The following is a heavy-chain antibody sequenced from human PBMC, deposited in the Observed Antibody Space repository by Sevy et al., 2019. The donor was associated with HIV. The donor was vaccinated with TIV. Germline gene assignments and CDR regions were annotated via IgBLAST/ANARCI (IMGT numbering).Heavy chain of an antibody. V-gene: IGHV3-23*01. CDR1: GFSLSNYA. Sequence: GGSLRLSCAASGFSLSNYAMSWVRQAPGKGLEWISTKTGSAGVTYYADSVKGRFTICRDNSNNTLFLQMNSLRSEDTALYYWAKGRIPSIGTLGPFDSWGQGTLVTVSS. D-gene: IGHD6-6*01. CDR2: KTGSAGVT. CDR3: AKGRIPSIGTLGPFDS. J-gene: IGHJ4*02.